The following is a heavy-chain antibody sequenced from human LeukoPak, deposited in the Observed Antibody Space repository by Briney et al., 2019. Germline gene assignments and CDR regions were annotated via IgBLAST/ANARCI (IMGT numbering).Heavy chain of an antibody. D-gene: IGHD2-15*01. Sequence: PGGSLGLSCAASGFTFSDYGMHWVRQAPGKGLEWVALIYYDGSNKYFADSVKGRFTISRDNSRNTLYLQMSSLRVEDTAVYYCARDRATRYFDYWGQGTLVTVSS. CDR1: GFTFSDYG. V-gene: IGHV3-33*01. CDR2: IYYDGSNK. J-gene: IGHJ4*02. CDR3: ARDRATRYFDY.